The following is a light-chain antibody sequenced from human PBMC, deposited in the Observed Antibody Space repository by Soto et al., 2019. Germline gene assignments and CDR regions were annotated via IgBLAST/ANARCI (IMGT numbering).Light chain of an antibody. J-gene: IGKJ2*01. V-gene: IGKV3-20*01. Sequence: EIVLTQSPGTLSLSPWERATLSCRASQSVSSSYLAWYQQKPGQAPRLLIYGASSRATGIPDRFSGSGSGTDFTLTISRLEPEDFAVYYCQQYGSFYTFGQGTKLEIK. CDR1: QSVSSSY. CDR2: GAS. CDR3: QQYGSFYT.